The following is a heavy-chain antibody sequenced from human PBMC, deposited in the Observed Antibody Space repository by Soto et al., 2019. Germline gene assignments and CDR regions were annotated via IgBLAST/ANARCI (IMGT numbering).Heavy chain of an antibody. V-gene: IGHV1-18*04. CDR1: GYTFTSYG. J-gene: IGHJ6*02. CDR2: ISAYNGNT. CDR3: ARDSTVAGTSYYYYGMDV. D-gene: IGHD6-19*01. Sequence: ASVKVSCKASGYTFTSYGISWVRQAPGQGLEWMGWISAYNGNTNYAQKLQGRVTTTTDTSTSTAYMELRSLRSDDTAVYYCARDSTVAGTSYYYYGMDVWGQGTTVTVSS.